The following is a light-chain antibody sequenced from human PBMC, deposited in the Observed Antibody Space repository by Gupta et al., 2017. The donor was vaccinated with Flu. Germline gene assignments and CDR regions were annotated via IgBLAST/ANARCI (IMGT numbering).Light chain of an antibody. CDR3: ETWGSATYV. V-gene: IGLV4-60*03. Sequence: QPVLTQSSSASASLGSSVRLTCPLRSGHNTNIIAWHQQQPGKAPRFLMKVESSGTYTRGSGVPDRFSGSSSGADRYLTISNLQSEDEADYYCETWGSATYVFGTGTKVTVL. J-gene: IGLJ1*01. CDR1: SGHNTNI. CDR2: VESSGTY.